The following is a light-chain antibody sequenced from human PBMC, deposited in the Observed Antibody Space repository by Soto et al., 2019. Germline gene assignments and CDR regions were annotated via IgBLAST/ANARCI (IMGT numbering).Light chain of an antibody. J-gene: IGLJ1*01. CDR3: SSYTSSSTRV. V-gene: IGLV2-14*03. CDR2: DVD. Sequence: QSALTQPASVSGSPVQSITISCTGTSSDVGGYNYVSWYQQYPGKAPNVVIYDVDNRPSGVSHRFSGSKSGNTASLTISGLQAEDEADYYCSSYTSSSTRVFGTGTKVTVL. CDR1: SSDVGGYNY.